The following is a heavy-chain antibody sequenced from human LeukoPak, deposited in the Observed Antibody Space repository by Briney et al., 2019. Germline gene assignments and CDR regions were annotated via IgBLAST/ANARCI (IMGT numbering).Heavy chain of an antibody. CDR3: ARDSRPAHYYDSSGQDLYFDL. V-gene: IGHV4-59*01. CDR1: GVSISSYY. CDR2: IYYSGST. Sequence: SETLSLTCTVSGVSISSYYWSWIRQPPGKGLEWVGYIYYSGSTNYNPSLKSRVTISVDTSKNKFSLKLSSVTAADTAVYYCARDSRPAHYYDSSGQDLYFDLWGRGTLVTVSS. J-gene: IGHJ2*01. D-gene: IGHD3-22*01.